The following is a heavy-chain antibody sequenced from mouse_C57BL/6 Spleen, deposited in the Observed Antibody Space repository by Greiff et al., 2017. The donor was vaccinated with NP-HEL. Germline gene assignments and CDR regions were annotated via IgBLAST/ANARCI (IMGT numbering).Heavy chain of an antibody. Sequence: QVQLKQSGAELVRPGASVKLSCKASGYTFTDYYINWVKQRPGQGLEWIARIYPGSGNTYYNEKFKGKATLTAEKSSSTAYMQLSSLTSEDSAVYFCARSRLYGSSYGYAMDYWGQGTSVTVSS. CDR1: GYTFTDYY. J-gene: IGHJ4*01. D-gene: IGHD1-1*01. V-gene: IGHV1-76*01. CDR3: ARSRLYGSSYGYAMDY. CDR2: IYPGSGNT.